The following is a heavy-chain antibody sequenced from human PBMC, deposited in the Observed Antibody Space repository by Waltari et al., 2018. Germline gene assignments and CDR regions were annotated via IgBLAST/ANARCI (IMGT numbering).Heavy chain of an antibody. CDR1: GGTFSSYA. D-gene: IGHD6-13*01. J-gene: IGHJ3*02. Sequence: QVQLVQSGAEVKKPGSSVKVSCKASGGTFSSYATSWRRQAPGQGLEWMVRIIPIFGTANYAQKFQGRVTITADKSTSTAYMELSSLRSEDTAVYYCARGGSSWSYDAFDIWGQGTMVTVSS. CDR2: IIPIFGTA. CDR3: ARGGSSWSYDAFDI. V-gene: IGHV1-69*08.